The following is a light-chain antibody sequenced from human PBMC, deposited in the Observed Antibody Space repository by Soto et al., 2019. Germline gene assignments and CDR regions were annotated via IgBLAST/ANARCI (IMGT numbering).Light chain of an antibody. CDR2: DTF. J-gene: IGKJ1*01. V-gene: IGKV3-11*01. Sequence: IVLTQSPATLSLSPGARATLSCRAGQSVSNYLAWYQQKPGQAPRLLIYDTFNRATGIPARFSGSGSGTDFTLTISRLETEDLAVYFCVQRSTWPWTSGQGTKVEIK. CDR3: VQRSTWPWT. CDR1: QSVSNY.